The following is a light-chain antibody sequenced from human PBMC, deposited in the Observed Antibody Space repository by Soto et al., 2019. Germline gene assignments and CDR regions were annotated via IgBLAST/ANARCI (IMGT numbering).Light chain of an antibody. CDR2: EVT. V-gene: IGLV2-14*01. J-gene: IGLJ2*01. CDR1: TSDIGTYNY. CDR3: SSYTRSNTLV. Sequence: QSVLTQPASVSGSPGQSITISCTGTTSDIGTYNYVSWYQQYPGKAPKLMIYEVTNRPSGVSNRFSGSKSGNTASLTISGLQAEDEADYSCSSYTRSNTLVFGGGTKVTVL.